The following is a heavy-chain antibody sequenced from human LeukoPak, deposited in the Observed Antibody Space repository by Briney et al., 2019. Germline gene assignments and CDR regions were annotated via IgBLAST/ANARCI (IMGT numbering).Heavy chain of an antibody. CDR1: GFTVSSNY. Sequence: GGSLRLSCAASGFTVSSNYMSWVRQAPGKGLEWVSSISSSSSYIYYADSVKGRFTISRDNAKNSLYLQMNILRAEDTAVYYCAGVRIAAKYCFDYWGQGTLVTVSS. CDR3: AGVRIAAKYCFDY. J-gene: IGHJ4*02. V-gene: IGHV3-21*01. CDR2: ISSSSSYI. D-gene: IGHD6-6*01.